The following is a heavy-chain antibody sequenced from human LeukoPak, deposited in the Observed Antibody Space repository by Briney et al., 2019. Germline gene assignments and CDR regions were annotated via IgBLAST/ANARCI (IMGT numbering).Heavy chain of an antibody. V-gene: IGHV3-30*02. CDR3: AKGARLGIYYFGY. CDR2: IRYDGSNK. D-gene: IGHD7-27*01. Sequence: AFIRYDGSNKYYADSVKGRFTISRDNSKNTLYLQMNSLRAEDTAVYYCAKGARLGIYYFGYWGQGTLVTVSS. J-gene: IGHJ4*02.